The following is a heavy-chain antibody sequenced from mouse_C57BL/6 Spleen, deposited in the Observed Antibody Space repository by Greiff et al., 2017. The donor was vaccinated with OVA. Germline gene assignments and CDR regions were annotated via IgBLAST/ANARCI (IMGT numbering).Heavy chain of an antibody. J-gene: IGHJ3*01. CDR3: ARCWDEGGFAY. V-gene: IGHV1-82*01. D-gene: IGHD4-1*01. CDR1: GYAFSSSW. CDR2: IYPGDGDT. Sequence: QVQLQQSGPELVKPGASVKISCKASGYAFSSSWMNWVKQRPGRGLEWIGRIYPGDGDTNYNGKFKGKATLTADTSSSTAYMQLLSLTSEDSAVYFCARCWDEGGFAYWGQGTLVTVSA.